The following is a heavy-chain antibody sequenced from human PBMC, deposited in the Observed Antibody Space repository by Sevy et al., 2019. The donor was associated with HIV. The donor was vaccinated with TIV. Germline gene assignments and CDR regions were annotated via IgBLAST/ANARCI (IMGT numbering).Heavy chain of an antibody. CDR3: ARDDVVLVQAPMSRYYGLDV. Sequence: SETLSLNCTVSGGSISAYYWNWIRQPAGNGLEWIGRIYSSGSTSYNPSFKSRVTMSVDTSKNQFFLKLKSVTAADTAVYYCARDDVVLVQAPMSRYYGLDVWGQGTTVTVSS. CDR2: IYSSGST. V-gene: IGHV4-4*07. CDR1: GGSISAYY. J-gene: IGHJ6*02. D-gene: IGHD2-2*01.